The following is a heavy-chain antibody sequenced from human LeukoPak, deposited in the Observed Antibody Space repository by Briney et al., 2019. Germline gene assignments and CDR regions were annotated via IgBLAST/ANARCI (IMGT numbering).Heavy chain of an antibody. J-gene: IGHJ4*02. Sequence: GGSLRLSCTASGFIFSNYAMSWGRQAPGKGLEWVSAIGDSGRNAYYADPVKGRFTISRDNSKNTLYLQMSSLRAEDTAMYYCAREGNSGYYPYWGQGILVTVSS. CDR3: AREGNSGYYPY. D-gene: IGHD3-22*01. CDR1: GFIFSNYA. CDR2: IGDSGRNA. V-gene: IGHV3-23*01.